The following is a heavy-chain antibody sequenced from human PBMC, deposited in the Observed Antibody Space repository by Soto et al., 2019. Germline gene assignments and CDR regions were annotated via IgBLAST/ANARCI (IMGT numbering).Heavy chain of an antibody. CDR2: IIPIFETT. J-gene: IGHJ6*02. CDR1: GGTFSSYA. D-gene: IGHD2-2*01. V-gene: IGHV1-69*13. Sequence: SVKVSCKASGGTFSSYAISWVRQAPGQGLEWMGGIIPIFETTNYAQKFQGRVTITADESTSTTYMELSSLSSEDTAVFFCSRDMLPAALSYRYYAMDVWGQGTTVTVSS. CDR3: SRDMLPAALSYRYYAMDV.